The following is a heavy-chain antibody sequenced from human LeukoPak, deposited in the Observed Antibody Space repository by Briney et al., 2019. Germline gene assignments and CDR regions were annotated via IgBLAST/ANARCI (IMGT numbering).Heavy chain of an antibody. J-gene: IGHJ6*02. Sequence: GGPLSFSGGASDFIFNCWARAGCHKAPGRGVRGVSLFNDDGRSTSYADSVKGRFTISRDNAKNTLYLQMNSLRAEDTAVYYCASGYCSSTSCYYYYGMDVWGQGTTVTVSS. CDR3: ASGYCSSTSCYYYYGMDV. V-gene: IGHV3-74*01. D-gene: IGHD2-2*01. CDR1: DFIFNCWA. CDR2: FNDDGRST.